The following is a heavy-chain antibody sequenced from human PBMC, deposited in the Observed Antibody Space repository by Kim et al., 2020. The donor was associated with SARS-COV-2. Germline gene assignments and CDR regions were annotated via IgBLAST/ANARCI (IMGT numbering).Heavy chain of an antibody. J-gene: IGHJ4*02. D-gene: IGHD6-6*01. CDR3: ARVAARFRPFDY. V-gene: IGHV4-34*01. Sequence: SDTSLESRVTISVDTSQNQFALELSSVTAADTAVYYCARVAARFRPFDYWGQGTLVTVSS.